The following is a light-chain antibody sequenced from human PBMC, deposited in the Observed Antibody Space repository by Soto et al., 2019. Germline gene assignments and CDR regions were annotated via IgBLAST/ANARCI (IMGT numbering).Light chain of an antibody. V-gene: IGKV3-15*01. CDR2: DAS. Sequence: ETVMTQSPATLSVSPGERVTLSCRASQSVNSNLAWYQQRPGQAPRVLIYDASTRATAVPARFSGSGSGTEFTLTIASLQPEDFATYYCHQSYNIPQTFGQGTKVEIK. CDR3: HQSYNIPQT. CDR1: QSVNSN. J-gene: IGKJ1*01.